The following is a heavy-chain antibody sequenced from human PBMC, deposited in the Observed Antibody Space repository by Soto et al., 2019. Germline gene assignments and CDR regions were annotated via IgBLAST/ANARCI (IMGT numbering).Heavy chain of an antibody. Sequence: GGSLRLSCAASGFTFSSYAMSWVRQAPGKGLEWVSAISGSGGSTYYADSVKGRFTISRDNSKNTLYLQMNSLRAEDTAVYYCAKMIMITFGGVIPFDYFDYWGQGTLVTVSS. V-gene: IGHV3-23*01. CDR2: ISGSGGST. CDR1: GFTFSSYA. CDR3: AKMIMITFGGVIPFDYFDY. J-gene: IGHJ4*02. D-gene: IGHD3-16*02.